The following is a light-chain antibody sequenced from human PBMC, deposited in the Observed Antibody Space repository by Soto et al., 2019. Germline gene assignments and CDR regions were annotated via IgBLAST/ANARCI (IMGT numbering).Light chain of an antibody. J-gene: IGKJ4*01. CDR3: QQHSNWPWV. CDR2: DAS. V-gene: IGKV3-11*01. CDR1: QSVSTY. Sequence: EIVLTQSPATLSLSLGDRATLSCRASQSVSTYVTYLAWYQQKPGQAPRLLIYDASTGATGIPARFSGSGSGTDFTLTISSLEAEDFAVYYCQQHSNWPWVFGEGTKVDIK.